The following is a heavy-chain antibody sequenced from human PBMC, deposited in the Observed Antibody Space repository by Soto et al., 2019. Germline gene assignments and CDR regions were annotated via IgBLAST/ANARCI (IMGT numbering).Heavy chain of an antibody. V-gene: IGHV1-18*01. CDR3: ARVRVGATKGRYYFDY. CDR1: GYTFTSYG. D-gene: IGHD1-26*01. J-gene: IGHJ4*02. Sequence: ASVKVSCKASGYTFTSYGISWVRQAPGQGLEWMGWISAYNGNTNYAQKLQGRVTMTTDTSTSTAYMELRSLRSDDTAVYYCARVRVGATKGRYYFDYWGQGTLVTVSS. CDR2: ISAYNGNT.